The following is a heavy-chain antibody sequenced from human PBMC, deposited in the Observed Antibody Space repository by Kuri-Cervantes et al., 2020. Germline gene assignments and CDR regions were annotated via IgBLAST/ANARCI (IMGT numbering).Heavy chain of an antibody. CDR2: IYSGGST. D-gene: IGHD3-10*01. V-gene: IGHV3-66*01. J-gene: IGHJ6*02. Sequence: GGSLRLSCAASGFTVSSNYMSWVRQAPGKGLEWVSVIYSGGSTYYADSVKGRFTISRDNSKNTLYLQMNSLRAEDTAVYYCAKDRRSEGITYYYGMDVWGRGTTVTVSS. CDR3: AKDRRSEGITYYYGMDV. CDR1: GFTVSSNY.